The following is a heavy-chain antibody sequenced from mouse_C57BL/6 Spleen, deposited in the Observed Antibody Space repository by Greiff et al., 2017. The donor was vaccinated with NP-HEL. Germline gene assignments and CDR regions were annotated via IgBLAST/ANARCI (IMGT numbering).Heavy chain of an antibody. J-gene: IGHJ2*01. V-gene: IGHV14-4*01. Sequence: VQLKQSGAELVRPGASVKLSCTASGFNIKDDYMHWVKQRPEQGLEWIGWIDPENGDTEYASKFQGKATITADTSSNTAYLQLSSLTSEDTAVYYCTTGLGYFDYWGQGTTLTVSS. D-gene: IGHD4-1*01. CDR3: TTGLGYFDY. CDR1: GFNIKDDY. CDR2: IDPENGDT.